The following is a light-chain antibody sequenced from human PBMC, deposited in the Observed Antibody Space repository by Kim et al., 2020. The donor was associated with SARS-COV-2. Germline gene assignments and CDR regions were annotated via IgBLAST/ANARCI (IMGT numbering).Light chain of an antibody. CDR2: TNN. J-gene: IGLJ3*02. Sequence: GQRVTISGSESSSNIGSHTVTWYQQLPGTAPKLLIYTNNQRPSGVPDRFSGSKSGTSASLAISGLQSEDEADYYCAAWDDSLSGVVFGGGTQLTVL. CDR1: SSNIGSHT. V-gene: IGLV1-44*01. CDR3: AAWDDSLSGVV.